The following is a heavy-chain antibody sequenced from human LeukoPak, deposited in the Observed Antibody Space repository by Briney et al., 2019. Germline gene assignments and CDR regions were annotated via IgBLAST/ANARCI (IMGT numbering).Heavy chain of an antibody. Sequence: GASVKVSFSSSVGTFSTSAITWVRQAPGQGLEWMGRIIPVLNITTYAQRFQGRVTITADTSTSTVYMELSSLRSEETAVYYCARDQGLTAPPPYGLYVWGRGTTVIVSS. D-gene: IGHD5-18*01. CDR3: ARDQGLTAPPPYGLYV. J-gene: IGHJ6*02. V-gene: IGHV1-69*04. CDR2: IIPVLNIT. CDR1: VGTFSTSA.